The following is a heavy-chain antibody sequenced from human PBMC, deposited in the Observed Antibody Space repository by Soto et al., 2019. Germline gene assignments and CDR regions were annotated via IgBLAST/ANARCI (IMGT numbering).Heavy chain of an antibody. CDR1: GFTFSGYA. CDR3: AKDLAVAGRDQREY. CDR2: ISGSGGST. J-gene: IGHJ4*02. V-gene: IGHV3-23*01. Sequence: PGGSLRLSCAASGFTFSGYAMSWVRQAPGKGLEWVSAISGSGGSTYYADSVKGRFTISRDNSKNTLYLQMNSLSAEDTAVYYCAKDLAVAGRDQREYWGQGTLVTVS. D-gene: IGHD6-19*01.